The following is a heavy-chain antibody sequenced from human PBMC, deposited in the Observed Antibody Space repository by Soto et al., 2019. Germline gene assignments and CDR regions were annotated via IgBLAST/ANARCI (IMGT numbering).Heavy chain of an antibody. CDR1: GFTFSNYA. Sequence: QVQLVESGGGVVQPGRSLRLSCVASGFTFSNYALHWVRQAPGKGLEWVAVISHDGDRKFYADSVKGRSSISRDDSKNTVFLQLDSLRPEDTALYHCARSYDWQNSRGTPPSADFDDWGQGTLVTVS. CDR2: ISHDGDRK. CDR3: ARSYDWQNSRGTPPSADFDD. J-gene: IGHJ4*02. D-gene: IGHD3-9*01. V-gene: IGHV3-30*14.